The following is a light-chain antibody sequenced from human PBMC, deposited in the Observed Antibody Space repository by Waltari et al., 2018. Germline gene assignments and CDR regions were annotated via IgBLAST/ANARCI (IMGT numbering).Light chain of an antibody. CDR1: QSLLHSNGYNY. CDR2: LGS. J-gene: IGKJ2*01. CDR3: MQALQTPRYT. Sequence: DIVMTQSPLYLPVTPRELASISCRTSQSLLHSNGYNYLDWYLQKPGQSPQLLIYLGSNRASGVPDRFSGSGSGTDFTLKISRVEAEDVGVYYCMQALQTPRYTFGQGTKLEIK. V-gene: IGKV2-28*01.